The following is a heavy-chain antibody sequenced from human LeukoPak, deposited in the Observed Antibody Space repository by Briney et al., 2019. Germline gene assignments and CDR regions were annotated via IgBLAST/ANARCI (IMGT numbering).Heavy chain of an antibody. CDR1: GFTFSDYS. J-gene: IGHJ4*02. D-gene: IGHD4-23*01. CDR3: ARTRSKVGTPTFDY. V-gene: IGHV3-48*02. CDR2: INSGSSTK. Sequence: GGSLRLSCAASGFTFSDYSMNWVRQAPGKGLEWVSYINSGSSTKYYVDSVEGRFTISRDNAKNSLYLQMNSLRDEDTAVYHCARTRSKVGTPTFDYWGQGTLVTVSS.